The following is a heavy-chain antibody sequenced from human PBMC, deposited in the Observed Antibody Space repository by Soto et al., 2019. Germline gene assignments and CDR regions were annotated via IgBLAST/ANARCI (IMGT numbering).Heavy chain of an antibody. Sequence: QVQLQESGPGLVKPSETLSLTCTVSGGSISSYYWSWIRQPPGKGLEWIGYIYYSGSTNYNPSLKSRVTISVDTSKNQFSLKLSSVTAADTAVYYRARGHSGSYRTGEGYYYGMDVWGQGTTVTVSS. D-gene: IGHD1-26*01. CDR1: GGSISSYY. CDR2: IYYSGST. J-gene: IGHJ6*02. V-gene: IGHV4-59*01. CDR3: ARGHSGSYRTGEGYYYGMDV.